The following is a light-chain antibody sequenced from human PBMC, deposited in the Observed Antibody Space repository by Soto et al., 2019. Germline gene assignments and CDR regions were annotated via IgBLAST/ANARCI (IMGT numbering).Light chain of an antibody. CDR1: QSVSSSY. V-gene: IGKV3-20*01. J-gene: IGKJ1*01. CDR3: QQYGSSPKT. Sequence: ESVFTQSPGTLCLSPGERATLSCRASQSVSSSYLAWYQQKPGQAPRLLIYGASSRATGIPDRFSGSGSGTDFTLTISRLEPEDFAVYYCQQYGSSPKTFGQGTKVDIK. CDR2: GAS.